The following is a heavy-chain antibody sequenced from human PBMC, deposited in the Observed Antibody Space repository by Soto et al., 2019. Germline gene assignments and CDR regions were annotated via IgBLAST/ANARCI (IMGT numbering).Heavy chain of an antibody. CDR1: GGTFSSYA. D-gene: IGHD3-10*01. Sequence: SVKVSCKASGGTFSSYAISWVRQAPGQGLEWMGGIIPIFGTANHAQKFQGRVTITADESTSTAYMELSSLRSEDTAVYYCARAGYYGSGTLGGVNWFDPWGQGTLVTVSS. CDR3: ARAGYYGSGTLGGVNWFDP. V-gene: IGHV1-69*13. CDR2: IIPIFGTA. J-gene: IGHJ5*02.